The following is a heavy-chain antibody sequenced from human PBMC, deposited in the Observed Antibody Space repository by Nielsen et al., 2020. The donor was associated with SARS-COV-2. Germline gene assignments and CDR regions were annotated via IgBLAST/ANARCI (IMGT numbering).Heavy chain of an antibody. V-gene: IGHV3-11*05. Sequence: GESLKISCAASGFTFSDYYMSWIRQAPGKGLEWVSYISSSSSYTNYADSVKGRFTISRDNAKNSLYLQMNSLRAEDTAVYYCARDKSSSSSRTNYYYYGMDVWGQGTTGTVSS. D-gene: IGHD6-6*01. J-gene: IGHJ6*02. CDR2: ISSSSSYT. CDR1: GFTFSDYY. CDR3: ARDKSSSSSRTNYYYYGMDV.